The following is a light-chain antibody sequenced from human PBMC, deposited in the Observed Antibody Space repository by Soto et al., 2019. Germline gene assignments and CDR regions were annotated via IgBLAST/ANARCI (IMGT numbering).Light chain of an antibody. J-gene: IGKJ1*01. V-gene: IGKV3-20*01. CDR2: GAS. CDR1: QSVRSNF. Sequence: EIVLTQSPGSLSLSPGERATLSCRASQSVRSNFLAWYQQKPGQAPRLLIYGASNRATGIPDRFSGSGSGTDFTLTITRLEPEDFAMYYCQRYDSFRTFGQGTKVEI. CDR3: QRYDSFRT.